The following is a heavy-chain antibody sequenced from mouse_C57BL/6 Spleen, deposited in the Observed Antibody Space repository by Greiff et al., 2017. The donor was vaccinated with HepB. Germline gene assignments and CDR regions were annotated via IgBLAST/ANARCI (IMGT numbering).Heavy chain of an antibody. CDR1: GYTFTSDG. CDR2: IYPKSGNT. V-gene: IGHV1-81*01. J-gene: IGHJ4*01. Sequence: VKLKESGAELARPGASVKLSCKASGYTFTSDGISWVKQRTGQGLEWIGEIYPKSGNTDYNEKFKGKATLTADKSSSTAYMELRSLTSEDSAVYCCGRRAGDHAMDYWGQGTSVTVSS. CDR3: GRRAGDHAMDY.